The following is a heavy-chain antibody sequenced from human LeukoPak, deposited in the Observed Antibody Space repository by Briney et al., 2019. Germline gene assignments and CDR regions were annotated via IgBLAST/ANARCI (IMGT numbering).Heavy chain of an antibody. V-gene: IGHV3-7*01. CDR2: IKQDGSEK. Sequence: GGSLRLSCAASGFTFSSYWMSWVRQAPGKGLEWVANIKQDGSEKYYVDSVKGRFTISRDNAKNSLYLQMNSLRAEDTAVYYCARDGYYDGSGYYYYFDYWGQGTLVTVSS. CDR3: ARDGYYDGSGYYYYFDY. J-gene: IGHJ4*02. CDR1: GFTFSSYW. D-gene: IGHD3-22*01.